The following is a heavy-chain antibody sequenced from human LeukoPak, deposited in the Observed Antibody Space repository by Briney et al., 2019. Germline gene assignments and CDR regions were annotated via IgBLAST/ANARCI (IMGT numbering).Heavy chain of an antibody. CDR3: ARRGGDYDKTWHYFDY. CDR1: GYSISSGYY. V-gene: IGHV4-38-2*02. J-gene: IGHJ4*02. Sequence: SETLSLTCTVSGYSISSGYYWGWIRQPPGKGLEWIGSIYHSGSTYYNPSLKSRVTISVDTSKNQFSLKLSSVTAADTAVYYCARRGGDYDKTWHYFDYWGQGTLVTVSS. CDR2: IYHSGST. D-gene: IGHD4-17*01.